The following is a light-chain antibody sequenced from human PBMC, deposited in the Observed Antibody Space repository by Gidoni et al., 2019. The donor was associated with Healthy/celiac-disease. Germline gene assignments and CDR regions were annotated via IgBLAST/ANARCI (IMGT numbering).Light chain of an antibody. V-gene: IGLV2-8*01. CDR2: EVS. Sequence: QSALTQPPSASGSPGQSVTISCTGTSSDDGGYNYVSWYQQHPGKAPKLMIYEVSKRPSGVPDRFSGYKSGNTASLTVSGLQAEDEADYYCSSYAGSNNLVFGGGTKLTVL. CDR3: SSYAGSNNLV. J-gene: IGLJ2*01. CDR1: SSDDGGYNY.